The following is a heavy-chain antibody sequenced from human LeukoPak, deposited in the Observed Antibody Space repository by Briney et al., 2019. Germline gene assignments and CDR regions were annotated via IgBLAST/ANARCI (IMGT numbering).Heavy chain of an antibody. Sequence: ASVKVSCKASGYTFTSYGISWVRQAPGQGLEWMGWTSAYNGNTNYAQKLQGRVTMTTDTSTSTAYMELRSLRSDDTAVYYCARMPYCSGGSCYSHWFDPWGQGTLVTVSS. CDR1: GYTFTSYG. CDR3: ARMPYCSGGSCYSHWFDP. D-gene: IGHD2-15*01. CDR2: TSAYNGNT. J-gene: IGHJ5*02. V-gene: IGHV1-18*01.